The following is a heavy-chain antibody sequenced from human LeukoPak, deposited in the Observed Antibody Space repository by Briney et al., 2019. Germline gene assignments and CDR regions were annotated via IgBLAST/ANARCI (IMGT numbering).Heavy chain of an antibody. Sequence: PSQTLSLTCTVSGGSISTGGYYWSWVRQHPGKGLEWIGYMYYSGSTYYSPSLKSRVSISVDTSKNQFSLMLTSVTAADTAVYYCARGMTPTARAFFELWGQGILVTVSS. D-gene: IGHD3-10*01. CDR3: ARGMTPTARAFFEL. CDR2: MYYSGST. J-gene: IGHJ4*02. CDR1: GGSISTGGYY. V-gene: IGHV4-31*03.